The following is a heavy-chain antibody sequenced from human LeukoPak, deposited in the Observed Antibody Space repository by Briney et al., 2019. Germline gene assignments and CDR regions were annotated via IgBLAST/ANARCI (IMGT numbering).Heavy chain of an antibody. J-gene: IGHJ6*02. CDR3: ARDSIAVAGTTSTYYYYYGMDV. Sequence: PGGSLRLSCATSGFTFSRFAMHWVRRAPGKGLDWVALITSDGKNKYCAESVRGRFTISRDDSKNTLYLQMNSLRADDTAVYYCARDSIAVAGTTSTYYYYYGMDVWGQGTTVTVSS. V-gene: IGHV3-30*04. CDR2: ITSDGKNK. D-gene: IGHD6-19*01. CDR1: GFTFSRFA.